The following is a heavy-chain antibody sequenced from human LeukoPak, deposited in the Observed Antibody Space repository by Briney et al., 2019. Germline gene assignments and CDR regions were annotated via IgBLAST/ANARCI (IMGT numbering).Heavy chain of an antibody. J-gene: IGHJ5*02. Sequence: SETLSLTCIVSGGSISTSSYYWGWVRQPPGKGLEWIGSIYYSGSTNYNPSLKSRVTISVDTSKNQFSLKLSSVTAADTAVYYCARVEFSPEDIVVVPAAMGWFDPWGQGTLVTVSS. CDR1: GGSISTSSYY. V-gene: IGHV4-39*07. D-gene: IGHD2-2*01. CDR3: ARVEFSPEDIVVVPAAMGWFDP. CDR2: IYYSGST.